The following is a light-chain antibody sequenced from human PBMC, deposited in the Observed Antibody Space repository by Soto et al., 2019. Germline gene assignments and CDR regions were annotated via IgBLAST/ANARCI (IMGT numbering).Light chain of an antibody. J-gene: IGLJ3*02. CDR2: EVT. CDR3: CSYSSYSTCTPWV. V-gene: IGLV2-23*02. Sequence: QSALTQPASVSGSPGQSITISCTGTARNIGTYDLVSWYQQHPGIAPKIIIYEVTKRPSGVSNRFSGSKSGTTASLTISGIQGEDEADYAGCSYSSYSTCTPWVFGGGTKLTVL. CDR1: ARNIGTYDL.